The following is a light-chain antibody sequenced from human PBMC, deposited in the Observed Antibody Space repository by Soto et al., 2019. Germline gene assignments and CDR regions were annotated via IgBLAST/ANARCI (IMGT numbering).Light chain of an antibody. CDR3: QQYNNYPRT. CDR1: ESIRTW. Sequence: DIQMTQSPSTLSASIGDRVTITCRASESIRTWLAWYQHKPGKAPKFLIYDASTLESGVPPRFSGSGSGTEFTLTISSLQPDDFATYHCQQYNNYPRTFGQGTKVEI. CDR2: DAS. J-gene: IGKJ1*01. V-gene: IGKV1-5*01.